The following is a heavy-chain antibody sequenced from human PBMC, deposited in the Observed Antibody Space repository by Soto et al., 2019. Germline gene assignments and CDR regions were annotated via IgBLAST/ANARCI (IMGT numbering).Heavy chain of an antibody. CDR2: IYYSGST. D-gene: IGHD2-21*02. CDR1: DGSISSYY. V-gene: IGHV4-59*01. CDR3: ARGGDTAIGLACWFDP. J-gene: IGHJ5*02. Sequence: SETLPLTWTVSDGSISSYYWSWIRQPPGKGLEWIGYIYYSGSTNYNPSLKSRVTISVDTSKNQFSLKLSSVTAADTAVYYCARGGDTAIGLACWFDPWGQGTLVTVSS.